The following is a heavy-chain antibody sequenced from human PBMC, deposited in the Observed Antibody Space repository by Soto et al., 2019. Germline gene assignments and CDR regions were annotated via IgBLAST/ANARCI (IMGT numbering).Heavy chain of an antibody. V-gene: IGHV4-59*01. J-gene: IGHJ5*02. CDR1: GGSISSYY. CDR2: IYYSGST. CDR3: ARDGAPIFSGGNNWFDP. D-gene: IGHD2-15*01. Sequence: SETLSLTCTVSGGSISSYYWSWIRQPPGKGLEWIGYIYYSGSTNYNPSLKSRVTISVDTSKNQFSLKLSPVTAADTAVYYCARDGAPIFSGGNNWFDPWGQGTLVTVSS.